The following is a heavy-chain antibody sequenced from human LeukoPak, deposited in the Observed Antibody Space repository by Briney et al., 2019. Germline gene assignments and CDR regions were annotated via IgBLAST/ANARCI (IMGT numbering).Heavy chain of an antibody. Sequence: SETLSLTCTVSGGSISSYYWSWIRQPAGKGLEWIGRIYTSGSTNYNPSLKSRVTMSVDTSKNQFSLKLSSVTAADTAVYYCARMVENVVVTATNWFDPWGQGTLVTVSS. D-gene: IGHD2-21*02. CDR1: GGSISSYY. V-gene: IGHV4-4*07. CDR2: IYTSGST. CDR3: ARMVENVVVTATNWFDP. J-gene: IGHJ5*02.